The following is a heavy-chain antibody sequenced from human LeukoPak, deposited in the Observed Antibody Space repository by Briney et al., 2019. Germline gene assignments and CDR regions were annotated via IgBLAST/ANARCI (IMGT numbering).Heavy chain of an antibody. J-gene: IGHJ4*02. D-gene: IGHD5-24*01. CDR1: GFSFSTYD. CDR3: AKKPATIKFPFDV. CDR2: ISTTGGYT. Sequence: GGSLRLSCVGPGFSFSTYDMGWVRQTPGKGLEWVSAISTTGGYTEDADSVKGRFTISRDNSQNTLFLQMHSLRAEDTAVYYCAKKPATIKFPFDVWGQGTLVTVSP. V-gene: IGHV3-23*01.